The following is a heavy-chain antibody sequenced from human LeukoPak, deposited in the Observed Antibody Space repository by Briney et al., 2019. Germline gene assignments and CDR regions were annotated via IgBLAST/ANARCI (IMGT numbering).Heavy chain of an antibody. CDR3: ARVSRRHTLDY. Sequence: SETLSLTCIVSNGSISTYYWSWIRQPPGKGLEWIGYIDYSGSTNYNPSLKSRVTMSLDTSKNHFSLRLSSVTAADSAVYYCARVSRRHTLDYWGQGTPVTVSS. J-gene: IGHJ4*02. CDR2: IDYSGST. V-gene: IGHV4-59*01. CDR1: NGSISTYY.